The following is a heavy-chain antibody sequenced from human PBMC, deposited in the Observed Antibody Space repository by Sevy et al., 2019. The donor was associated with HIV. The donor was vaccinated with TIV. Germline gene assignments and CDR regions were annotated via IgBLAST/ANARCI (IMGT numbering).Heavy chain of an antibody. D-gene: IGHD2-15*01. CDR1: GYTFTTYR. CDR3: ARAYCSGGSCYSLAY. J-gene: IGHJ4*02. CDR2: IGAHNGDT. Sequence: ASVKVSCKASGYTFTTYRITWVRQAPGQGFQWMGWIGAHNGDTKYAQKLQGRLTMTTETSTSTAYMELRSLRSDDTAVYYCARAYCSGGSCYSLAYWGQGTLVTVSS. V-gene: IGHV1-18*01.